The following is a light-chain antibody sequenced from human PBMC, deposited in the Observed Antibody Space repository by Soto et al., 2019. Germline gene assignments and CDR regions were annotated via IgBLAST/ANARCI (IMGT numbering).Light chain of an antibody. CDR2: AAS. V-gene: IGKV1-12*01. CDR1: QDISNY. Sequence: DIQMTQSPSSLSASVGDRVTITCQASQDISNYLNWYQQKPGKAPKLLIYAASSLFSGVPSRFSGSGSGTDFTLTISSLQPEDFATYYCQQADSLPLVTFGQGTRLENK. CDR3: QQADSLPLVT. J-gene: IGKJ5*01.